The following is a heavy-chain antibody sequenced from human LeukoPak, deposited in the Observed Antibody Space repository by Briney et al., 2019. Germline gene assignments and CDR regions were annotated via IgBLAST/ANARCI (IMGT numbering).Heavy chain of an antibody. CDR2: IIPIFGTA. V-gene: IGHV1-69*13. CDR1: GGTFSSYA. J-gene: IGHJ3*02. D-gene: IGHD3-3*01. Sequence: ASVKVSCKASGGTFSSYAISWVRQAPGQGLEWMGGIIPIFGTANYAQKFQGRVTITADESTSTAYMELSSLRSEDTAVYYCARSDWGLYTIFGVVPNSIVIWGQGTMVTVSS. CDR3: ARSDWGLYTIFGVVPNSIVI.